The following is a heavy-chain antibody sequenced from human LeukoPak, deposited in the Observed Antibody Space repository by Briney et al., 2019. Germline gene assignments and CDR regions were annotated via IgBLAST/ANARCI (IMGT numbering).Heavy chain of an antibody. V-gene: IGHV3-21*01. Sequence: GGSLRLSCAASGFSFSTFSMHWVRQAPGKGLEWVASISGSGSNKYYVESLKGRFVISRDNANNSLYLQINSVRVEDTAVFYCARMGDYGGDAYDVWGQGAVLTVSS. J-gene: IGHJ3*01. D-gene: IGHD4-17*01. CDR1: GFSFSTFS. CDR2: ISGSGSNK. CDR3: ARMGDYGGDAYDV.